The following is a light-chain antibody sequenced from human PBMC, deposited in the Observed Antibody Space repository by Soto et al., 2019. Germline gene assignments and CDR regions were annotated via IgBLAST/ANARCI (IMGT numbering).Light chain of an antibody. J-gene: IGLJ1*01. V-gene: IGLV2-23*01. CDR2: EGS. CDR1: SSDVGSYNL. CDR3: CSYAGTVYV. Sequence: QSVLTQPASVSGSPGQSITISCTGTSSDVGSYNLVSWYQQHPGKAPKLMIYEGSKRPSGVSNRFSGSKSGNTASLTISGLHAEDEADYYCCSYAGTVYVFGTGTKVTVL.